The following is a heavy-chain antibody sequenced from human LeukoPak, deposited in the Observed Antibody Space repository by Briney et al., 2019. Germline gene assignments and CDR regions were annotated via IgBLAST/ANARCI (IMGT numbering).Heavy chain of an antibody. CDR1: GYTFTGYY. CDR2: INPNSGGT. Sequence: ASVKVSCKASGYTFTGYYMHWVRQAPGQGLERMGWINPNSGGTNYAQKFQGRVTMTRDTSISTAYMELSRLRSDDTAVYYCASLVGSGYSSSFDYWGQGTLVTVSS. J-gene: IGHJ4*02. V-gene: IGHV1-2*02. D-gene: IGHD3-3*01. CDR3: ASLVGSGYSSSFDY.